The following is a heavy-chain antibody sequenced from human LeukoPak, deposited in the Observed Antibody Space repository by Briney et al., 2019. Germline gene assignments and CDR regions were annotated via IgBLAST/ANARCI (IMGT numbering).Heavy chain of an antibody. CDR2: IIPILGIA. Sequence: SVKVSCKASGGTFSSYAISWVRQAPGQGLEWMGRIIPILGIANYAQKFQGRVTITADKSTSTAYMELSSLRSEDTAVYYCARVLGIHYYFDYWGQGTLVTVSP. D-gene: IGHD7-27*01. V-gene: IGHV1-69*04. CDR3: ARVLGIHYYFDY. J-gene: IGHJ4*02. CDR1: GGTFSSYA.